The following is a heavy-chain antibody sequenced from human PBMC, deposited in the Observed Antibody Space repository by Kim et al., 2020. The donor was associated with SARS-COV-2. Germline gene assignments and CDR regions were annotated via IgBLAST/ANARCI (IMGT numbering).Heavy chain of an antibody. CDR1: GYTFTSYG. CDR3: ARDLGLWGSYRYTAGY. V-gene: IGHV1-18*01. CDR2: ISAYNGNS. D-gene: IGHD3-16*02. J-gene: IGHJ4*02. Sequence: ASVKVSCKASGYTFTSYGISWVRQAPGQGLEWMGWISAYNGNSNYAQKIQGRVTMTTDTSTSTAYMELRSLSSDDTAVYYCARDLGLWGSYRYTAGYWGQGTLVTVSS.